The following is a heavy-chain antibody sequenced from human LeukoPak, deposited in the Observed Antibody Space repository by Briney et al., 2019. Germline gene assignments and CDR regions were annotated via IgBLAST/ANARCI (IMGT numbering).Heavy chain of an antibody. D-gene: IGHD2-15*01. J-gene: IGHJ4*02. CDR3: AKDQCSGGSCYGIY. V-gene: IGHV3-23*01. CDR1: GFTFSSYA. Sequence: GGSLRLSCAASGFTFSSYAMSWVRQAPGKGLEWVSAISGSGGSTYYADSVKGRFTISRDSSKNTLYLQMNSLRAEDTAVYYCAKDQCSGGSCYGIYWGQGTLVTVSS. CDR2: ISGSGGST.